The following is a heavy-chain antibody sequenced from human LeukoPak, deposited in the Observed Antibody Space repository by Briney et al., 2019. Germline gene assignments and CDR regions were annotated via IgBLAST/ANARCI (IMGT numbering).Heavy chain of an antibody. Sequence: GGSLRLSCAASGFPSSSYEMNWVRQAPGKGLEWVSSISSSSSYIYYADSVKGRFTIYRDNAKNSLYLQMNSLRAEDTAVYYCARVRASSSGLDYWGQGTLVTVSS. CDR1: GFPSSSYE. CDR2: ISSSSSYI. CDR3: ARVRASSSGLDY. V-gene: IGHV3-21*01. D-gene: IGHD6-19*01. J-gene: IGHJ4*02.